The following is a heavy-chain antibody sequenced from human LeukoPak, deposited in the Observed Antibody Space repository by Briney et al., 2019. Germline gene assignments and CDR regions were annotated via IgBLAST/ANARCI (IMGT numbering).Heavy chain of an antibody. J-gene: IGHJ5*02. Sequence: GGSLRLSCAASGFTFSGSAIHWVRQSSGKGLERVGQIDKKDKGYATATAYAASVKGRFTISRDDSINTAYLQMKSLKTEDTALYYCTRDSGTYNWFDPWGQGTLVTVSA. CDR2: IDKKDKGYATAT. CDR3: TRDSGTYNWFDP. V-gene: IGHV3-73*01. D-gene: IGHD1-26*01. CDR1: GFTFSGSA.